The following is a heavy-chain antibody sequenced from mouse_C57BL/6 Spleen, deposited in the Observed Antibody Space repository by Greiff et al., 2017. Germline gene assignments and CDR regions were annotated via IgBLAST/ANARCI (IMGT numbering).Heavy chain of an antibody. CDR2: IDPADGET. CDR3: ARSFYDCGSSLFDY. Sequence: VQLKESGAELVKPGASVKLSCTASGFNIKDYYMHWVKQRTEQGLEWIGRIDPADGETKYAPKFQGQATITADTSSNTVYLQLRSLTSEDTAVFYWARSFYDCGSSLFDYWGQDPTLTVSS. CDR1: GFNIKDYY. J-gene: IGHJ2*01. V-gene: IGHV14-2*01. D-gene: IGHD1-1*01.